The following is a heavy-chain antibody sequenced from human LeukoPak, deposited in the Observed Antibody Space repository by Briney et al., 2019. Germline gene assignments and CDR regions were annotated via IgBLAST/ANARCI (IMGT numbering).Heavy chain of an antibody. CDR2: IWSDGNNK. CDR3: ARDMTYYYGMDV. D-gene: IGHD3-16*01. J-gene: IGHJ6*02. Sequence: GGSLRLSCAASGFTFSSFGMHWVRQAPGKGLEWVAVIWSDGNNKYYADSVKGRFTISRDNSKNTLYLQMNSLRAEDTAVYYCARDMTYYYGMDVWGQGTTVTVSS. V-gene: IGHV3-33*08. CDR1: GFTFSSFG.